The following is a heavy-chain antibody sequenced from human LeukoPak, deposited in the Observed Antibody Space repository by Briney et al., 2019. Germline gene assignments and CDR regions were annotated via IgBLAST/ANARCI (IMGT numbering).Heavy chain of an antibody. CDR3: ARVKSYYYDTSDKDAFDI. J-gene: IGHJ3*02. CDR1: GYTFTSHF. CDR2: INPRGGST. V-gene: IGHV1-46*01. D-gene: IGHD3-22*01. Sequence: ASVKVSCKASGYTFTSHFMHWVRQAPGRGLEWMGMINPRGGSTSYTQKFQGRVTMTRDTSTSTVYMELSSLRSEDTAVYYCARVKSYYYDTSDKDAFDIWGQGTMVTVSS.